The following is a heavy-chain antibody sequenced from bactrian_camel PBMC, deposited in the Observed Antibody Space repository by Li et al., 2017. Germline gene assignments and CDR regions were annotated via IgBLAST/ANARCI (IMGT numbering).Heavy chain of an antibody. V-gene: IGHV3S60*01. CDR2: IYSGGRGT. J-gene: IGHJ4*01. Sequence: HVQLVESGGGSVQPGGSLRLSCTVSGYTFSRSCLGWFRQAPGKEREAVASIYSGGRGTYYADSVKGRFTMSRDNDWRTVYLQMNGLTPEDTAMYYCSINAHAPRVVPGIACAPQEYWGQGTQVTVS. D-gene: IGHD2*01. CDR3: SINAHAPRVVPGIACAPQEY. CDR1: GYTFSRSC.